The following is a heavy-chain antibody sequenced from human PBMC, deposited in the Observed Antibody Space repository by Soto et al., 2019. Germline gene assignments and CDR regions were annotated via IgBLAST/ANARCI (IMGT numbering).Heavy chain of an antibody. CDR1: RFTFSNYA. V-gene: IGHV3-21*01. D-gene: IGHD3-3*01. CDR3: ARGQPAQYDFWSGYYYYGMDV. CDR2: ISSSSSYI. J-gene: IGHJ6*02. Sequence: GGSLRLSCAASRFTFSNYAMNWVRQAPGKGLEWVSSISSSSSYIYYADSVKGRFTISRDNAKNSLYLQMNSLRAEDTAVYYCARGQPAQYDFWSGYYYYGMDVWGQGTTVTVSS.